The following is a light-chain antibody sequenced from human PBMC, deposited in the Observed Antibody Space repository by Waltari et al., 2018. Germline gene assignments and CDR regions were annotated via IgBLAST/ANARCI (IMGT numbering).Light chain of an antibody. Sequence: DIQMTQSPSTLSASVGDRVTIPCRASQGISSWLAWYQQKPGKAPKLLIYKASSLESGVPSRFSGSGSGTEFTLTISRLQPDDFASYYCQQYNSYSRTFGQGTKLEIK. J-gene: IGKJ2*01. CDR2: KAS. CDR3: QQYNSYSRT. CDR1: QGISSW. V-gene: IGKV1-5*03.